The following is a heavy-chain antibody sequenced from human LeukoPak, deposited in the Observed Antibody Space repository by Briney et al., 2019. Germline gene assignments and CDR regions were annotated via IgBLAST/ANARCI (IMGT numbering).Heavy chain of an antibody. CDR3: ARGYCSGGSCYSYYYYNYMDV. J-gene: IGHJ6*03. CDR2: IHYSGST. V-gene: IGHV4-38-2*02. D-gene: IGHD2-15*01. CDR1: GYSISSGYY. Sequence: PSETLSLTCTVSGYSISSGYYWGWIRQPPGKGLEWIGSIHYSGSTNYNPSLKSRVTISVDTSKNQFSLKLSSVTAADTAVYYCARGYCSGGSCYSYYYYNYMDVWGKGTTVTVSS.